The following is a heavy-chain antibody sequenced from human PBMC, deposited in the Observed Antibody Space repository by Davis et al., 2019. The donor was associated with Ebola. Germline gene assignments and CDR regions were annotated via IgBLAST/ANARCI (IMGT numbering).Heavy chain of an antibody. Sequence: GESLKISCVASGFTFSNYGMHWVRQAPGKGLEWVAVISYDGSNRYYADFVKGRFTISRDNAKNSLYLQMNSLRAEDTAVYYCARDYKVYSSSSVGYYYYYYMDVWGKGTTVTVSS. V-gene: IGHV3-30*03. D-gene: IGHD6-6*01. CDR3: ARDYKVYSSSSVGYYYYYYMDV. CDR2: ISYDGSNR. J-gene: IGHJ6*03. CDR1: GFTFSNYG.